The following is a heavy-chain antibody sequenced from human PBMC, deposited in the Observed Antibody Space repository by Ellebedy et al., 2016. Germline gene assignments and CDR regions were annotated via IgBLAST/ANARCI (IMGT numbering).Heavy chain of an antibody. V-gene: IGHV3-53*01. CDR2: IYRGAGT. CDR1: GFTVSTNY. J-gene: IGHJ3*02. Sequence: GGSLRLSCAASGFTVSTNYVSWVRQAPGKGLEWVSVIYRGAGTYYAGSVKGRFTISRDNSKNTLYLQMNSLRAEDTAVYYCARDSKRVDAFDIWGQGTMVTVSS. D-gene: IGHD6-25*01. CDR3: ARDSKRVDAFDI.